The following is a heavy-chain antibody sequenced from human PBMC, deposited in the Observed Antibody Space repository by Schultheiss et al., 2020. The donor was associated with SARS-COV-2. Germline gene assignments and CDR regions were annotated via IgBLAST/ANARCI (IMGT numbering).Heavy chain of an antibody. V-gene: IGHV4-30-4*01. CDR2: IDYSGRI. CDR3: ARHGGRYSIKYHFDS. D-gene: IGHD5-12*01. J-gene: IGHJ4*02. Sequence: SETLSLTCTVSGGSIRSGESYWSWIRQSPGKGLEWIGYIDYSGRIFYNPSLKSRLTISVDTSKNQFSLKLSSVTAADTAVYYCARHGGRYSIKYHFDSWGQGTLVTVSS. CDR1: GGSIRSGESY.